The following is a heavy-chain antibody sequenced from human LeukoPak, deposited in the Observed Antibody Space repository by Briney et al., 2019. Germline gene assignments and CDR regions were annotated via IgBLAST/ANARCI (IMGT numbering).Heavy chain of an antibody. J-gene: IGHJ3*02. CDR2: IYPGDSDT. CDR1: GYSFTSYW. Sequence: GESLKISCKGSGYSFTSYWICWVRQMPGKVLEWMGIIYPGDSDTRYSPSFQGQVTISADKSISTAYLQWSSLKASDTAMYYCARPDTAMVYLGSLDIWGQGTMVTVSS. D-gene: IGHD5-18*01. CDR3: ARPDTAMVYLGSLDI. V-gene: IGHV5-51*01.